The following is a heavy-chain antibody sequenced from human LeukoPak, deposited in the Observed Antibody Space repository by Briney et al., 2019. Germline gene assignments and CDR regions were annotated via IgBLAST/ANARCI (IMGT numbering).Heavy chain of an antibody. CDR3: ATSSVTNGEYYYGMDV. J-gene: IGHJ6*02. Sequence: ASVKVSCKVSGYTLTELSMHWVRQAPGKGLEWMEGFDPEDGETIYAQKFQGRVTMTEDTSTDTAYMELSSLRSEDTAVYYCATSSVTNGEYYYGMDVWGQGTTVTVSS. CDR2: FDPEDGET. CDR1: GYTLTELS. D-gene: IGHD4-17*01. V-gene: IGHV1-24*01.